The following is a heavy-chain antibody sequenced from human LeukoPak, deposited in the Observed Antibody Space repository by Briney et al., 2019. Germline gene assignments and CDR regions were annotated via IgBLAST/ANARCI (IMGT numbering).Heavy chain of an antibody. CDR1: GGSFSGYY. J-gene: IGHJ4*02. Sequence: PSETLSLTCAVYGGSFSGYYWSWIRQPPGKGLEWIGEINHSGSTNYNPSLKSRVTMSVDTSNNRFSLKLSSVTAADTAVYYCARSSGWYSGDYFGYWGQGTLVTVSS. CDR2: INHSGST. D-gene: IGHD6-19*01. V-gene: IGHV4-34*01. CDR3: ARSSGWYSGDYFGY.